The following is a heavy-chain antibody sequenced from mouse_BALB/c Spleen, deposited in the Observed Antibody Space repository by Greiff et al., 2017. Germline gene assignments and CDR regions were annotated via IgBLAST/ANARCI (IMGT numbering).Heavy chain of an antibody. Sequence: DVKLVESGGGLVQPGGSRKLSCAASGFTFSSFGMHWVRQAPEKGLEWVAYISSGSSTIYYADTVKGRFTISRDNPKNTLFLQMTSLRSEDTAMYYCARSGTGTGFAYWGQGTLVTVSA. CDR1: GFTFSSFG. V-gene: IGHV5-17*02. CDR2: ISSGSSTI. D-gene: IGHD4-1*01. J-gene: IGHJ3*01. CDR3: ARSGTGTGFAY.